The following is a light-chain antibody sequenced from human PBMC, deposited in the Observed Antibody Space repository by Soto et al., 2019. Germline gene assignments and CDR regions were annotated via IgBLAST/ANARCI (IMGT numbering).Light chain of an antibody. CDR2: AAS. J-gene: IGKJ4*02. CDR3: HPDKSYPPA. V-gene: IGKV1-12*01. CDR1: QGISSW. Sequence: DIQMTQSPSSVSASVGDRVTITCRASQGISSWLAWYQQKPGKAPKLLIYAASSLQSGVPSTFSGSGAGTDFLRTNSSLPAVDFATYYCHPDKSYPPAFGGGTKVVLK.